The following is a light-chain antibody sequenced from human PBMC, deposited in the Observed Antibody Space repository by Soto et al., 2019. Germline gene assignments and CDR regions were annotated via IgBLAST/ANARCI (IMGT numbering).Light chain of an antibody. CDR1: QSISNY. Sequence: DIQMTQSPSSLSASVGDRVTITCRASQSISNYLNWYQQKPGKAPKLLMYAASSLLSGVPSRFGGSGSGTEVTLTISRLQPEDFATYYCQQSYSTPRTFGQGTKVEIK. CDR2: AAS. CDR3: QQSYSTPRT. V-gene: IGKV1-39*01. J-gene: IGKJ1*01.